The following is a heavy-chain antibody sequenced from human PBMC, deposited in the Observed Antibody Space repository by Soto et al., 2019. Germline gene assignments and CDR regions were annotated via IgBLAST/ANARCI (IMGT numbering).Heavy chain of an antibody. Sequence: SETLSLTCTVSGVSISFYYWSWIRQPPGKGLEWIAYIDSSGSTKYNPSLKSRVTISLDTSRNQLSLKLSSVTAADTAVYYCAREGYSSRWNPIDYWGQGTQVTV. J-gene: IGHJ4*02. D-gene: IGHD6-13*01. V-gene: IGHV4-59*01. CDR1: GVSISFYY. CDR2: IDSSGST. CDR3: AREGYSSRWNPIDY.